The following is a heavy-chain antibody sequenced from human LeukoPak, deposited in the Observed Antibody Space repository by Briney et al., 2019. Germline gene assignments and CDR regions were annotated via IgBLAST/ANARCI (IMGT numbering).Heavy chain of an antibody. V-gene: IGHV5-51*01. CDR1: GYSFTNFW. Sequence: GESLKISCKGSGYSFTNFWIGWVRQMPGKGLEWMGIIYPGDSDTRYSPSFQGQVTISADKSISTAYVQWSSLKASDTAIYYCAKPRRVGDGKSVFDIWGQGTMVTVSS. D-gene: IGHD1-26*01. J-gene: IGHJ3*02. CDR3: AKPRRVGDGKSVFDI. CDR2: IYPGDSDT.